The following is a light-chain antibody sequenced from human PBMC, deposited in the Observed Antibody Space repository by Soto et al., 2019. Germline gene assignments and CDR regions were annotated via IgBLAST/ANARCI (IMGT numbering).Light chain of an antibody. CDR1: QSFSSSY. V-gene: IGKV3-20*01. Sequence: EIVLTQSPGTLSLSPGERATLSCRASQSFSSSYLAWYQQKPGQAPRLLIYGASTRATGIPDRFSGSGSGTYFTLSISRLEPEDFAVYYCQQYVGSPPWTFGQGTKVEIK. CDR2: GAS. CDR3: QQYVGSPPWT. J-gene: IGKJ1*01.